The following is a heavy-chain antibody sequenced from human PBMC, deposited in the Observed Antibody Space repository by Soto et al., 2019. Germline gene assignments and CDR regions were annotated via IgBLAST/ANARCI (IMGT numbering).Heavy chain of an antibody. CDR2: ISYTGSTI. V-gene: IGHV3-48*03. Sequence: GGSLRLSCVASEFTFSNYEMNWVRQAPGKGLEWVSYISYTGSTIYYADSVGGRFTISRDNSKNSLYLQMNSLRADDTAVYYCARGLRNYYDRSGLHYWGQGTLVTVSS. CDR1: EFTFSNYE. CDR3: ARGLRNYYDRSGLHY. J-gene: IGHJ4*02. D-gene: IGHD3-22*01.